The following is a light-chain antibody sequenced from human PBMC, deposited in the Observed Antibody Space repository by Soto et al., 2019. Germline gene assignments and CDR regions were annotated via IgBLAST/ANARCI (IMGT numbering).Light chain of an antibody. CDR3: QQYNSYPLT. V-gene: IGKV1-5*01. J-gene: IGKJ4*01. CDR1: QSISTW. CDR2: DAS. Sequence: DIQMTQSPSTLSASVGDRVTISCRASQSISTWLAWHQQKPGKAPKVLIYDASSLESGVPSSFSGSTSGTEFTIIISSLQPDDFATYYCQQYNSYPLTLGGGTKVDI.